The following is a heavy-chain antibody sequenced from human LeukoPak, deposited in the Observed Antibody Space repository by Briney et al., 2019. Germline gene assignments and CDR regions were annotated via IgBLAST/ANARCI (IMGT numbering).Heavy chain of an antibody. CDR1: GGSFSGYY. V-gene: IGHV4-34*01. CDR3: ARAPLRQQPFDY. Sequence: SETLSLTCAVYGGSFSGYYWSWIRQPPGKGLEWIGEINHSGSTNYNPSLKSRVTISVDKSKNQFSLKLSSVSAADTAVYYCARAPLRQQPFDYWGQGTLATVSS. D-gene: IGHD6-13*01. CDR2: INHSGST. J-gene: IGHJ4*02.